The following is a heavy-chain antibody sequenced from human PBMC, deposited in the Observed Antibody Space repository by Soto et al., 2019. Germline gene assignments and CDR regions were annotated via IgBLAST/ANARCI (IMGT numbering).Heavy chain of an antibody. CDR2: INGRSNYK. CDR3: VREDGVVGASSAFDS. J-gene: IGHJ4*02. V-gene: IGHV3-21*01. Sequence: LILSCVASGFALTTYTMNWVRQGPGTGLEWVSSINGRSNYKYYSDSVKGRFTVSRDNAQNSLFLQMSRLGPEDTAVYYCVREDGVVGASSAFDSWGQGTLVTVSS. D-gene: IGHD1-26*01. CDR1: GFALTTYT.